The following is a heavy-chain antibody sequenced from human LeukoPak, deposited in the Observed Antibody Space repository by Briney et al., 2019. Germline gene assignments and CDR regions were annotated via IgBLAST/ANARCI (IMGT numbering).Heavy chain of an antibody. Sequence: PSQTLSLTCTVSGGSICSGGYYWSWIRQPPGKGLEWIGYIYHSGSTYYNPSLKSRVTISVDRSKNQFSLKLSSVTAADTAVYYCARDLRGNPIGALVVNNWYFDLWGRGTLVTVSS. V-gene: IGHV4-30-2*01. CDR1: GGSICSGGYY. D-gene: IGHD3-22*01. CDR3: ARDLRGNPIGALVVNNWYFDL. J-gene: IGHJ2*01. CDR2: IYHSGST.